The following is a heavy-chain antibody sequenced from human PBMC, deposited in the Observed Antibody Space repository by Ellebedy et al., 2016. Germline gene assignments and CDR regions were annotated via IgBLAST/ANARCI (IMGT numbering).Heavy chain of an antibody. V-gene: IGHV2-70*11. D-gene: IGHD5-12*01. CDR1: GFSLSTSGMC. J-gene: IGHJ6*02. CDR3: ARAIVAKVPYYYYYGMDV. Sequence: SGPTLVKPTQTLTLTCTFSGFSLSTSGMCVSWIRQPPGKALEWLARIDWDDDKYYRTSLKTRLTISKDTSKNQVVLTMTNMDPVDTATFYCARAIVAKVPYYYYYGMDVWGQGTTVNV. CDR2: IDWDDDK.